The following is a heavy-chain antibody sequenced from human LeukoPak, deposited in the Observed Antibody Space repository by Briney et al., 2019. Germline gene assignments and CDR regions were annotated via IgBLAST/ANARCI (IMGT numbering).Heavy chain of an antibody. CDR2: ISGSGGST. J-gene: IGHJ4*02. CDR3: AGSEGSSWNEIGY. D-gene: IGHD6-13*01. Sequence: GGSLRLSCVVSGFXFSSYAITWVRQAPGKGLEWVSGISGSGGSTYYADSVKGRFTISRDNSKNTLYLQMNSLRAEDTAVYYCAGSEGSSWNEIGYWGQGTLVTVSS. V-gene: IGHV3-23*01. CDR1: GFXFSSYA.